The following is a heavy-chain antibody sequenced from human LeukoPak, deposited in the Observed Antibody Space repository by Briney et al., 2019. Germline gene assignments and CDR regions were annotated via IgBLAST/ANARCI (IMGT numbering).Heavy chain of an antibody. V-gene: IGHV4-39*02. CDR3: ARDSGGYDFDY. Sequence: SETLSLTCTVSGGSISRSTYYWGWIRQPPGKGLEWIGNIYYRGSTYYNPSLKSRVTISVDTSKNQISLKLSSVTAADTAIYYCARDSGGYDFDYWGQGTLVTVSS. D-gene: IGHD2-15*01. J-gene: IGHJ4*02. CDR2: IYYRGST. CDR1: GGSISRSTYY.